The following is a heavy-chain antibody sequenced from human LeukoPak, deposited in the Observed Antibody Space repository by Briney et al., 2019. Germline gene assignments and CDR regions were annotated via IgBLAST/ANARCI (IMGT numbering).Heavy chain of an antibody. CDR3: ARDRWGPSRGIALDY. CDR2: ISSTSSHI. V-gene: IGHV3-21*01. J-gene: IGHJ4*02. CDR1: GFTFSSYS. D-gene: IGHD3-16*02. Sequence: GGSLRLSCAASGFTFSSYSMNWVRQAPGKGLEWVSSISSTSSHIYYVDSVKGRFTISRDNAKNSLYLQMNSLRAEDTAVYYWARDRWGPSRGIALDYGGQGTLVTVSS.